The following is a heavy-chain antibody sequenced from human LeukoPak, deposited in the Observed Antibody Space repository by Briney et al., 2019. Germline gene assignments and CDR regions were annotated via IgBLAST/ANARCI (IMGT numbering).Heavy chain of an antibody. CDR2: IYSSGTT. J-gene: IGHJ1*01. V-gene: IGHV4-59*11. Sequence: SETLSLTCTVSGGSISSHYWSWIRQPRGRGLEWIGYIYSSGTTNYNPSLKSRVTISVDTSKNQFSLKLNSVTAADTAVYYCARASFGDYSAEYFHHWGQGTLVTVSS. D-gene: IGHD4-17*01. CDR3: ARASFGDYSAEYFHH. CDR1: GGSISSHY.